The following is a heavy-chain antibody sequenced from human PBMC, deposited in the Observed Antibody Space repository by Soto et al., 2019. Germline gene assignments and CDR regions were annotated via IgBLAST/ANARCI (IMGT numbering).Heavy chain of an antibody. CDR1: GFTFSSYG. V-gene: IGHV3-33*01. D-gene: IGHD3-10*01. J-gene: IGHJ4*02. CDR2: IWYDGSNK. CDR3: ARQLLWFGELLNY. Sequence: PGGSLRLSCAASGFTFSSYGMHWVRQAPGKGLEWVAVIWYDGSNKYYADSVKGRFTISRDNSKNSLYLQMNSLRAEDTAVYYCARQLLWFGELLNYWGQGTLVTVSS.